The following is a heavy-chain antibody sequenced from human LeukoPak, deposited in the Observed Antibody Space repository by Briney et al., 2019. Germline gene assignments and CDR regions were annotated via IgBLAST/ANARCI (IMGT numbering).Heavy chain of an antibody. CDR2: IYTSGST. CDR3: AREDRYYDFWSGYYTVHYYYGMDV. J-gene: IGHJ6*02. Sequence: SETLSLTCTVSGGSISSGSYYWSWIRQLAGKGLEWIGRIYTSGSTNYNPSLKSRVTISVDTSKNQFSLKLSSVTAADTAVYYCAREDRYYDFWSGYYTVHYYYGMDVWGQGTTVTVSS. CDR1: GGSISSGSYY. V-gene: IGHV4-61*02. D-gene: IGHD3-3*01.